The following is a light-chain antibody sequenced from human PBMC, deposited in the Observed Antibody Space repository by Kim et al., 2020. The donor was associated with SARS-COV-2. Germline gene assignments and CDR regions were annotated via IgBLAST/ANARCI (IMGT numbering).Light chain of an antibody. CDR2: GAS. V-gene: IGKV4-1*01. Sequence: ATINGKSSQNLLDSSNNENYLAWYQQKAGQPPKLLIHGASNREPGVPDRFSGSGSGTDFTLTISSLQAEDVAVYYCQQYYSNPRTFGGGTKVDIK. J-gene: IGKJ4*01. CDR3: QQYYSNPRT. CDR1: QNLLDSSNNENY.